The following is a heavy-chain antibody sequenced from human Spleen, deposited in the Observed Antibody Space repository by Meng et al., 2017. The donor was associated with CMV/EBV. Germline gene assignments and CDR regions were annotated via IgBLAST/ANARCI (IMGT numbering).Heavy chain of an antibody. CDR2: ISWNSGSI. CDR1: GFTFDDYA. D-gene: IGHD6-25*01. J-gene: IGHJ4*02. V-gene: IGHV3-9*01. CDR3: SDFDF. Sequence: SLKISCAASGFTFDDYAMHWVRQAPGKGLEWVSGISWNSGSIGYVDSVKGRFTISRDNAKNSLYLQMDSLRAEDAAVYYCSDFDFWGQGTLVTVSS.